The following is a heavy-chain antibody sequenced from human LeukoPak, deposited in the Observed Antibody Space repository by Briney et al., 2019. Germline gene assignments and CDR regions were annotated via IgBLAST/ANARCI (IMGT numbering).Heavy chain of an antibody. Sequence: SETLSLTCAVYGGSFSGCYWSWIRQPPGKGLEWIGEINHSGSTNYNPSLKSRVTISVDTSKNQFSLKLSSVTAADTAVYYCARYLTGYGLDYWGQGTLVTVSS. J-gene: IGHJ4*02. V-gene: IGHV4-34*01. CDR1: GGSFSGCY. CDR2: INHSGST. CDR3: ARYLTGYGLDY. D-gene: IGHD5-18*01.